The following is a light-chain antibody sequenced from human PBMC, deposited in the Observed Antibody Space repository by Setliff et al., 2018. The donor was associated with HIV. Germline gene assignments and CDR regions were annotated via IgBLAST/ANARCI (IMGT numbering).Light chain of an antibody. CDR3: CSYAGSNTFV. J-gene: IGLJ1*01. CDR1: SSDIGTYKL. CDR2: EVT. Sequence: QSALAQPASVPGSPGQSISISCTGTSSDIGTYKLVSWYQQHPGKAPRLMIYEVTKRPSGVSNRFSGSKSGNTASLTISGLQSEDDADYYCCSYAGSNTFVFGTGTKV. V-gene: IGLV2-23*02.